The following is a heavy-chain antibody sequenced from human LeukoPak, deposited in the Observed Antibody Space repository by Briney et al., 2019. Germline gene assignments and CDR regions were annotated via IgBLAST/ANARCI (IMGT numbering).Heavy chain of an antibody. CDR1: GFTFSTYG. CDR2: IWPNGSFK. V-gene: IGHV3-33*01. Sequence: LPGGSLRLSCVASGFTFSTYGMHWVRQAPGKGLQWVAVIWPNGSFKYYGDSVKGRVTISRDNSKNVLYLEMDRLAVDDTAIYYCARALRERIRSIPMPLDFWGQGTLVTVSS. D-gene: IGHD2-2*01. CDR3: ARALRERIRSIPMPLDF. J-gene: IGHJ4*02.